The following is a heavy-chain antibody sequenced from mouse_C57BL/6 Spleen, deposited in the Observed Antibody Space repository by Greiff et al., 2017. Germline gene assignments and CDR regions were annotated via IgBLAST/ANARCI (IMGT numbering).Heavy chain of an antibody. CDR2: IYPGNSDT. Sequence: VQLQQSGTVLARPGASVKMSCKTSGYTFTSYWMHWVKQRPGQGLEWIGAIYPGNSDTSYNQKFKGKAKLTAATSASTAYMELSSLTNEDSAVYYCTRERTGSFDCRGQGTTLTVSS. CDR1: GYTFTSYW. D-gene: IGHD4-1*01. V-gene: IGHV1-5*01. J-gene: IGHJ2*01. CDR3: TRERTGSFDC.